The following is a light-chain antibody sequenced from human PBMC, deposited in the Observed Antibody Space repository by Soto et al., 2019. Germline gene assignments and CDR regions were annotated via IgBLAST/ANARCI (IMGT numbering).Light chain of an antibody. Sequence: ENLLTQSPATLSLSAGERATLFCRASEIINSGYLAWYQQQPGRAPRLLIYGASKRATGIPDRFSGSESGTDFPLTINSLEPEDSAVYYCQQYGSSPPFGQGTRLDIK. CDR1: EIINSGY. CDR3: QQYGSSPP. V-gene: IGKV3-20*01. CDR2: GAS. J-gene: IGKJ5*01.